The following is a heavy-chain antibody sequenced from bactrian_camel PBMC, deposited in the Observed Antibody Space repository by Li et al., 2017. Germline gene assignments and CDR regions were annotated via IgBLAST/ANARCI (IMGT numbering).Heavy chain of an antibody. Sequence: QVQLVESGGGSVQAGGSLRLSCAAPGYIDSNYCMGWFRQATGKQREGVAGIDRDGITTYAEAVKGRFTISQDNAKDTLYLQMNNLKPEDTAVYYCAADSPTARANVRTLYAMYLGQGTQVTVS. CDR1: GYIDSNYC. CDR3: AADSPTARANVRTLYAMY. V-gene: IGHV3S53*01. D-gene: IGHD3*01. CDR2: IDRDGIT. J-gene: IGHJ4*01.